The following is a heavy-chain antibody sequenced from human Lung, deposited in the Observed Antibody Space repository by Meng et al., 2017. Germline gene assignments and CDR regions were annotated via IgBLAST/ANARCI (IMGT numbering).Heavy chain of an antibody. CDR1: GGSFSYYY. CDR2: INHSGST. J-gene: IGHJ4*02. D-gene: IGHD4-11*01. CDR3: ARGPTTMAHDFDY. Sequence: VKPKHGGAGRVKPSETPSLTCGGPGGSFSYYYWSMSQQPAGKGLEWIGEINHSGSTNYNPSLESRATISVDTSQNNLSLKLSSVTAADAAVYYCARGPTTMAHDFDYWGQGTLVTVSS. V-gene: IGHV4-34*01.